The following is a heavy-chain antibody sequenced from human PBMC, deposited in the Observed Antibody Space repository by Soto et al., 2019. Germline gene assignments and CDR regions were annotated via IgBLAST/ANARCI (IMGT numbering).Heavy chain of an antibody. CDR2: ISYDGSNK. J-gene: IGHJ4*02. Sequence: QVQLVESGGGVVQPGRPLRLSCAASGCTFSRYAMHWVRQALGKEMEWVAVISYDGSNKYYADSVKGRFTISRDNSKNTLYLQMNSLRAEDTAVYYCARDNWNYDAYFDYWGQGTLVTVSS. D-gene: IGHD1-7*01. CDR1: GCTFSRYA. V-gene: IGHV3-30-3*01. CDR3: ARDNWNYDAYFDY.